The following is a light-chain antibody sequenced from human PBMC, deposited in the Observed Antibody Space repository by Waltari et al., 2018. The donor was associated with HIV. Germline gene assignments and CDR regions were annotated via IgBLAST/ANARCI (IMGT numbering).Light chain of an antibody. V-gene: IGKV3-20*01. CDR2: GAS. Sequence: EIVLTQSPGTLSLSPGESATLSCMTSQSVNSGYLAWFQQKPGQAPRLLIYGASTRATGIPDRFSASGSGTDFTLTISRLEPEDFAVYYCQQYGTSPRVTFGPGTRVDIK. CDR3: QQYGTSPRVT. CDR1: QSVNSGY. J-gene: IGKJ3*01.